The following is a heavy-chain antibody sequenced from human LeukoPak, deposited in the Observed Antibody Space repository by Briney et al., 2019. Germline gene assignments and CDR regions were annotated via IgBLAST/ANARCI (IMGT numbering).Heavy chain of an antibody. J-gene: IGHJ5*02. CDR3: ARDKSTYNWFDP. CDR2: IYTSGST. V-gene: IGHV4-61*02. D-gene: IGHD2/OR15-2a*01. Sequence: SETLSLTCTVSGGSISSGSYYWSWIRQPAGKGLEWIGRIYTSGSTNYNPSLKSRVTISVDTSKNQFSLKLSSVTAADTAVYYCARDKSTYNWFDPWGQGALVTVSS. CDR1: GGSISSGSYY.